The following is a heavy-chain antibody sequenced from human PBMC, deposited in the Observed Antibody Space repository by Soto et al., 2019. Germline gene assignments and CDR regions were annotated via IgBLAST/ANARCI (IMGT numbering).Heavy chain of an antibody. D-gene: IGHD2-15*01. J-gene: IGHJ1*01. V-gene: IGHV4-59*01. CDR3: ARGDSDLAVSEAAY. Sequence: QMQMQESGPRLVKPSETLSLTCTVSGASITDSYWSCIRQPPEKGLEWIGYIYFSGIANYNPSLKSRATISRDTSKNEFSLKLTSVTAADTAIYYCARGDSDLAVSEAAYWGQGTLVTVSS. CDR2: IYFSGIA. CDR1: GASITDSY.